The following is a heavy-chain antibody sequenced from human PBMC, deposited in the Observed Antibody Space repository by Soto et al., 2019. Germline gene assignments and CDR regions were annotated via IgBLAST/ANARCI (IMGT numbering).Heavy chain of an antibody. D-gene: IGHD4-4*01. J-gene: IGHJ4*02. V-gene: IGHV1-8*01. CDR1: RYTFIKYD. Sequence: ASVKVSCKASRYTFIKYDINWVRQATGQGLEWMGWMNPKSGNTGYAQNFQGRVTMTRNTSISTAYMELSSLRSEDTAVYYCARSPSWETTVTPYYFDYWGQGTLVTVSS. CDR3: ARSPSWETTVTPYYFDY. CDR2: MNPKSGNT.